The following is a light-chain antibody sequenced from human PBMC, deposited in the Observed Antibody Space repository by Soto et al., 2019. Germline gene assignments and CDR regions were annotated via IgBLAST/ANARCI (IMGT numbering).Light chain of an antibody. CDR2: GAS. J-gene: IGKJ1*01. V-gene: IGKV3-20*01. CDR3: QQYGSSPQK. CDR1: QSVSVRF. Sequence: EIVLTQSPVTLSLSPGDGATLSCSASQSVSVRFLAWYQQKPGQAPRLLIYGASDRATGIPDRFTGSGSGTDFTLTINRLEPEDFAVYFCQQYGSSPQKFGQGTKVDIK.